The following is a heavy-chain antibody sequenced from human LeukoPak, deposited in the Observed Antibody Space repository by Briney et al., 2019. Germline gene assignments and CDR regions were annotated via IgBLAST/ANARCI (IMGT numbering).Heavy chain of an antibody. J-gene: IGHJ4*02. CDR1: GGTFSSYA. CDR3: ARGGHYYDSSGYYTFDY. CDR2: IIPILGIA. V-gene: IGHV1-69*04. D-gene: IGHD3-22*01. Sequence: SVKVSCKASGGTFSSYAISWVRQAPGQGLEWMGRIIPILGIANYAQKFQGRVTITADKSTSTAYMELSSLRSEDTAVHYCARGGHYYDSSGYYTFDYWGQGTLVTVSS.